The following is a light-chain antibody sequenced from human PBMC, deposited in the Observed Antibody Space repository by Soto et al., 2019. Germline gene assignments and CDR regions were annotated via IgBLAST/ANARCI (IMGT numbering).Light chain of an antibody. CDR2: DAS. J-gene: IGKJ3*01. V-gene: IGKV3-11*01. CDR3: QQRSNWPPIFT. Sequence: EIVLSQSPATLSLSPGERATLSCRASQSVSSYLAWYQQKPGQAPGLLIYDASTRATGIPARFSGSGSGTNFTLTISSLGPEDFAVYYCQQRSNWPPIFTFGPGTKVEIK. CDR1: QSVSSY.